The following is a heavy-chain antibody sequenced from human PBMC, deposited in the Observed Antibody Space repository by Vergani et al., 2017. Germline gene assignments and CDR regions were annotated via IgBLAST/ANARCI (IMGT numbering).Heavy chain of an antibody. V-gene: IGHV3-30*02. CDR2: VWFDGNNK. J-gene: IGHJ4*02. CDR1: GFTFSSFG. D-gene: IGHD2-15*01. CDR3: ATAGAAYCRGASCYDFFEY. Sequence: QVHLVESGGGVVQPGGSLRLSCTASGFTFSSFGMHWVRQAPGKGLEWLGLVWFDGNNKYYADSVKGRFTISRDNSKNALYLQMDSLSPEDTAVYYCATAGAAYCRGASCYDFFEYWGQGTLVTVAS.